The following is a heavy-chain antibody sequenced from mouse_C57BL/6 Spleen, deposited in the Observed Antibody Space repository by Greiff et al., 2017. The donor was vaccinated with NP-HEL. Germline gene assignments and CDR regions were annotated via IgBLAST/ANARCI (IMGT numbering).Heavy chain of an antibody. V-gene: IGHV5-6*01. D-gene: IGHD3-2*02. CDR3: ARQGSSGYRAMDY. J-gene: IGHJ4*01. CDR1: GFTFSSYG. CDR2: ISSGGSYT. Sequence: EVQLVESGGDLVKPGGSLKLSCAASGFTFSSYGMSWVRQTPDKRLEWVATISSGGSYTYYPDSVKGRFTISRDNAKNTLYLQMSSLKSEDTAMYYCARQGSSGYRAMDYWGQGTSVTVSS.